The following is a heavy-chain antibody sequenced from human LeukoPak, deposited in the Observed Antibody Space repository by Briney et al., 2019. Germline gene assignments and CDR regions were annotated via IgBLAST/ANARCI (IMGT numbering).Heavy chain of an antibody. CDR2: ISSSGSTI. J-gene: IGHJ6*02. CDR3: ARDSDSSGYNYGMDV. D-gene: IGHD3-22*01. CDR1: GFTFSDYY. Sequence: GGSLRLSCAASGFTFSDYYMSWIRQAPGKGLEWVSYISSSGSTIYYADSVKGRFTISRDNAKNSLYLQMNSLRAEDMAVYYCARDSDSSGYNYGMDVWGQGTTVTVSS. V-gene: IGHV3-11*01.